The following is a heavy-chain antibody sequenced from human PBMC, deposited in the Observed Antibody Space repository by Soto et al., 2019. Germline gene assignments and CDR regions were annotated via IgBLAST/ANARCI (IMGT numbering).Heavy chain of an antibody. D-gene: IGHD6-13*01. CDR2: ISYDGSDK. CDR3: AKDPIAWWPAVIDY. CDR1: GFTFSSYS. Sequence: GGSLRLSCAASGFTFSSYSMHWVRQAPGRGLEWVAVISYDGSDKYYADSVKGRFTISRDNSKNTLYLQMNSLRAEDTAVYYCAKDPIAWWPAVIDYWGQGTLVTVSS. V-gene: IGHV3-30-3*01. J-gene: IGHJ4*02.